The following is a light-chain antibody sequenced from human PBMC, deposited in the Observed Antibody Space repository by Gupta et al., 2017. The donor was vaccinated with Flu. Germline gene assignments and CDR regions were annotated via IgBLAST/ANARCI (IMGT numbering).Light chain of an antibody. CDR1: SNDVGGYNY. Sequence: ALTQPPSASGSPGQSVAISCTGTSNDVGGYNYVSWYQQHPGKAPKLMIYEVDKRPSGVPDRFSGSKPGNTASLTVSGLQAEDEADYFCSSSAGSTNFYVFGTGTKVTVL. J-gene: IGLJ1*01. CDR2: EVD. CDR3: SSSAGSTNFYV. V-gene: IGLV2-8*01.